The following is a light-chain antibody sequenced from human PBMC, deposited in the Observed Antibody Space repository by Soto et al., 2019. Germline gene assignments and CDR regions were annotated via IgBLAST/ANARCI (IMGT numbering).Light chain of an antibody. Sequence: QSVLTQPPSASGSPGQSVTISCTGTSSDVGAYNYVSWYQQHAGKAPKLVIYEVTKRPSGVPDRFSGSKPANTASLTVSGLQAEDEADYHSSSFAPSNTCVFGGGTKLTVL. J-gene: IGLJ3*02. V-gene: IGLV2-8*01. CDR2: EVT. CDR1: SSDVGAYNY. CDR3: SSFAPSNTCV.